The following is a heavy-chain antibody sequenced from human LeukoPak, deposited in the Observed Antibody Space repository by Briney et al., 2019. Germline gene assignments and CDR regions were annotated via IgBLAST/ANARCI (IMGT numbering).Heavy chain of an antibody. J-gene: IGHJ4*02. Sequence: SQTLSLTCAISGDSVSSKNVAWSWIRQSPSRGLEWLGKTYYRSQWGTDYAVSVNSRITINPDTSKNQFSLQLNSVTPEDTAVYYCARDPRISSACYFDYWGQGTLVTVSS. CDR2: TYYRSQWGT. V-gene: IGHV6-1*01. D-gene: IGHD6-25*01. CDR1: GDSVSSKNVA. CDR3: ARDPRISSACYFDY.